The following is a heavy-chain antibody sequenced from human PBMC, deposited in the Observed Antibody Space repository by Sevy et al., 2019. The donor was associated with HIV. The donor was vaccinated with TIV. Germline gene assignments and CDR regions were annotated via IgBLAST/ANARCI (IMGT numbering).Heavy chain of an antibody. J-gene: IGHJ1*01. CDR3: ALERLSSDVAEYFQN. Sequence: GSLRLSCAASGFTFSSYWMHWVRQAPGKGLVWVSRINSDGSSTSYADSVKGRFTISRDNFQNSLFLQLDSLRPEDTAVYYCALERLSSDVAEYFQNWGQGTLVTVSS. CDR2: INSDGSST. V-gene: IGHV3-74*01. CDR1: GFTFSSYW. D-gene: IGHD1-1*01.